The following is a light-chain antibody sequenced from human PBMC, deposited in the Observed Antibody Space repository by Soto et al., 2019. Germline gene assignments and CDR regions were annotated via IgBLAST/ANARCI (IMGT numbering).Light chain of an antibody. J-gene: IGKJ1*01. CDR1: QTISSW. V-gene: IGKV1-5*03. CDR3: QQCNSYSTWT. Sequence: DIQMTQSPSTLSGSVGDRVTITCRASQTISSWLAWYQQKPGKAPKLLIYKASSLESGVPSRFSGSGSGTEFTLTISSLQPDDFATYYCQQCNSYSTWTFGQGTKVDIK. CDR2: KAS.